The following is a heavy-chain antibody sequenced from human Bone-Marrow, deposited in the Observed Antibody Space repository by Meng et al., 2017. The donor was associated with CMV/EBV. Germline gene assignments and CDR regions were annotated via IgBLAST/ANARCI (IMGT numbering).Heavy chain of an antibody. CDR3: AGVRTRTIFGVVDYYFDY. J-gene: IGHJ4*02. D-gene: IGHD3-3*01. V-gene: IGHV1-2*06. Sequence: ASVKVSCKASGYMFTDYYMHWVRQAPGQGLEWMGRINPNSGGTKFAQNFQGRVTMTRDTSVSTAYMELSRPKSDDTAVYYCAGVRTRTIFGVVDYYFDYWGQGTLVTVSS. CDR2: INPNSGGT. CDR1: GYMFTDYY.